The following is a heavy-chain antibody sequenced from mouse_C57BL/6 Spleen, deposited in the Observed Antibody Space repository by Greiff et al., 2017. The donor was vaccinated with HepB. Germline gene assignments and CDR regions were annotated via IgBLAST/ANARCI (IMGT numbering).Heavy chain of an antibody. V-gene: IGHV14-2*01. Sequence: VQLQQSGAELVKPGASVKLSCTASGFNIKDYYMHWVKQRTEQGLEWIGRIDPEDGETKYAPNFQGKATITAATASNTAYLQLSSLTSEDTAVYYCARFGYSHYYAMDYGGQGTSVTVSS. D-gene: IGHD2-2*01. CDR1: GFNIKDYY. CDR3: ARFGYSHYYAMDY. J-gene: IGHJ4*01. CDR2: IDPEDGET.